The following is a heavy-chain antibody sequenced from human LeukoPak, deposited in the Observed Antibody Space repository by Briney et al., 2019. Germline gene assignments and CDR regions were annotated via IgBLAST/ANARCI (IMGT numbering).Heavy chain of an antibody. Sequence: GASVNVSRKVSGYTLTELSMHWVRPAAGKGLAGMGGFYPEDGETNYAQKFQGRATMTEDTSTDTPYMELSSLRSEDTAVYYCATAPIVVVPAAIYYYIDVWGKGTRVSVSS. CDR1: GYTLTELS. D-gene: IGHD2-2*01. CDR2: FYPEDGET. J-gene: IGHJ6*03. V-gene: IGHV1-24*01. CDR3: ATAPIVVVPAAIYYYIDV.